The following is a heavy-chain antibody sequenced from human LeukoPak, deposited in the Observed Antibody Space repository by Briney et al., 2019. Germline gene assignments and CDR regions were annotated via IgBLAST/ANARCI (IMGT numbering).Heavy chain of an antibody. CDR3: ARGSAGLYLGELSLWSFDY. CDR1: GGTFSSYA. J-gene: IGHJ4*02. D-gene: IGHD3-16*02. CDR2: IIPIFGTA. V-gene: IGHV1-69*13. Sequence: SVKVSCKASGGTFSSYAISWVRQAPGQGLEWMGGIIPIFGTANYAQKFQGRVTITADESTSTAYMELSSLRSEDTAVYYCARGSAGLYLGELSLWSFDYWGQGTLVTVSS.